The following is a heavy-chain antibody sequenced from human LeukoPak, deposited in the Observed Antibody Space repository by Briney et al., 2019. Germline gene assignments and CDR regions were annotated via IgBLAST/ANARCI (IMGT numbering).Heavy chain of an antibody. D-gene: IGHD1-26*01. CDR3: ARAIVGATTRSFDY. J-gene: IGHJ4*02. CDR1: GFTFSTSA. CDR2: ISTSGAST. Sequence: SGGSLRLSCAASGFTFSTSAMNWVRQAPGKGLEWVSAISTSGASTYYADSVKGRFSISRDNSRNTLYLQMNSLRAEDTAVLYCARAIVGATTRSFDYWGQGTLVTVSS. V-gene: IGHV3-23*01.